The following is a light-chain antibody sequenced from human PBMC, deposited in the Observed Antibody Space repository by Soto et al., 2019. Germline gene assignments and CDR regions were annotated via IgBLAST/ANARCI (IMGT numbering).Light chain of an antibody. V-gene: IGKV1-39*01. CDR3: QQSYSTPWT. CDR2: AAS. Sequence: DIQMTQSPSSLSASVGDRATITCRASQSISSYLNWYQQKPGKAPKLLIYAASSLQSGVPSRFSGSGSGTDFTLTISSQQPEDFPTYYCQQSYSTPWTFGQGTKVEIK. J-gene: IGKJ1*01. CDR1: QSISSY.